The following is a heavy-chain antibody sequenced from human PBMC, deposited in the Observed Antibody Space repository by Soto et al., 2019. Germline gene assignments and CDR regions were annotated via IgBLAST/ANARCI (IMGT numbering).Heavy chain of an antibody. Sequence: QLQLQESGPGLVKPSETLSLTCTVSGGSISSSTYYWGWIRQSPGKGLEWIGSINYSGSTYYNPSLKSRVHISVNTPKNHFPRRLGSVTAADTAVYYCAARLIGSTFVGGSRTAPRGQGPLSTVSS. J-gene: IGHJ5*02. CDR1: GGSISSSTYY. CDR2: INYSGST. V-gene: IGHV4-39*02. D-gene: IGHD3-16*01. CDR3: AARLIGSTFVGGSRTAP.